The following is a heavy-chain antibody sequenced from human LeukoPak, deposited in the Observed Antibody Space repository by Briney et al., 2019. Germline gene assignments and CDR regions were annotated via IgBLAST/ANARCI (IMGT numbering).Heavy chain of an antibody. J-gene: IGHJ4*02. D-gene: IGHD1-26*01. Sequence: GGYLRLSCAASGFTFSSYAMHWVRQAPGKGLEWVAVISYDGSNKYYADSVKGRFTISRDNSKNTLYLQMNSLRAEDTAVYYCAILVGTTRGYWGQGTLVTVSS. CDR2: ISYDGSNK. CDR3: AILVGTTRGY. V-gene: IGHV3-30*04. CDR1: GFTFSSYA.